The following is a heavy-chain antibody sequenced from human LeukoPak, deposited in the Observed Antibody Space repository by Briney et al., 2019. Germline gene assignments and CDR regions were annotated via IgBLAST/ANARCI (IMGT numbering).Heavy chain of an antibody. V-gene: IGHV3-48*04. CDR3: ARDAYSSGWSYFDY. D-gene: IGHD6-19*01. Sequence: PGGSLRLSCAASGFTFSSYSMNWVRQAPGKGLEWVSYISSSSSTIYYADSVKGRFTISRDNAKNSLYLQMNSLRAEDTALYYCARDAYSSGWSYFDYWGQGTLVTVSS. J-gene: IGHJ4*02. CDR1: GFTFSSYS. CDR2: ISSSSSTI.